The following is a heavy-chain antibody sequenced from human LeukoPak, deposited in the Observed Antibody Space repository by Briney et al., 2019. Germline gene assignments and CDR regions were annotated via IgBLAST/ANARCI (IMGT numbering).Heavy chain of an antibody. D-gene: IGHD3-10*01. J-gene: IGHJ6*03. Sequence: SVKVSCKASGYTFTSYGISWVRQAPGQGLEWMGGIIPIFGTANYAQKFQGRVTITADESTSTAYMELSSLRSEDTAVYYCARDRVRFGYYYYYMDVWGKGTTVTISS. CDR2: IIPIFGTA. CDR3: ARDRVRFGYYYYYMDV. CDR1: GYTFTSYG. V-gene: IGHV1-69*13.